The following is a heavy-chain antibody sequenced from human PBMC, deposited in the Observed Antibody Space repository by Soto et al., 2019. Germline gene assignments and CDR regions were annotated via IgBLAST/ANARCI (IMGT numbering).Heavy chain of an antibody. CDR2: TYPGDSDT. J-gene: IGHJ6*02. CDR1: GYSFTSYW. V-gene: IGHV5-51*01. D-gene: IGHD3-3*01. Sequence: GESLNISCKGSGYSFTSYWIGWVRQMPGKGLEWMGITYPGDSDTRYSPSFQGQVTISADKSISTAYLQWSSLKASDTAMYYCARQGRAYDFWSGPSYYGMDVWGQGTTVTVSS. CDR3: ARQGRAYDFWSGPSYYGMDV.